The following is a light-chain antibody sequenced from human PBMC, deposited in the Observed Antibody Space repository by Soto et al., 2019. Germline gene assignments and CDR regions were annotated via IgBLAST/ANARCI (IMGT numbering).Light chain of an antibody. CDR1: SSDVGGYNY. V-gene: IGLV2-14*01. CDR3: SSYTSSSTRV. Sequence: QSVLTQPASVSGSPGQSITISCTGSSSDVGGYNYVSWYQQYPGKAPQVLIYEVSNRPSGVSNRFSGSKSGNTASLTISGLQAEDEADYYCSSYTSSSTRVFGGGTKLTVL. J-gene: IGLJ3*02. CDR2: EVS.